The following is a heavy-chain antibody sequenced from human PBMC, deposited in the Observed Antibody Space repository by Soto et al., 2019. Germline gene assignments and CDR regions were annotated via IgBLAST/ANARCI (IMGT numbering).Heavy chain of an antibody. D-gene: IGHD3-10*01. CDR3: ASSRVLLWFGELSDAFDI. V-gene: IGHV1-8*01. CDR1: GYTFTSYD. Sequence: QVQLVQSGAEVKKPGASVKVSCKASGYTFTSYDINWVRQATGQGLEWMGWMNPNSGNTGYAQKFQGRVTMTRNTSISRAYMELSSLRSEDTAVYYCASSRVLLWFGELSDAFDIWGQGTMVTVSS. CDR2: MNPNSGNT. J-gene: IGHJ3*02.